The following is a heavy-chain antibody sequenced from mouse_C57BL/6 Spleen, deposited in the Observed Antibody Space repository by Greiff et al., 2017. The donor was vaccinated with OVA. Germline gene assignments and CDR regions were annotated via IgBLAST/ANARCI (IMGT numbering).Heavy chain of an antibody. CDR2: IHPNSGST. V-gene: IGHV1-64*01. J-gene: IGHJ2*01. Sequence: QVQLQQPGAELVKPGASVKLSCKASGYTFTSYWMHWVKQRPGQGLEWIGKIHPNSGSTNYNQKFKSKATLTVDKSSSTAYMQLSSLTSEDSAVCYCGRGFTTVFDYWGQGTTVTVSS. CDR3: GRGFTTVFDY. D-gene: IGHD1-1*01. CDR1: GYTFTSYW.